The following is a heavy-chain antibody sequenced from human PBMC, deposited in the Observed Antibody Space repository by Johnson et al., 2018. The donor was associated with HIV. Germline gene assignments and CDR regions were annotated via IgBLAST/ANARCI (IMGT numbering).Heavy chain of an antibody. CDR1: GFTFSSYA. CDR3: AREPWPRGATGDYAFDI. V-gene: IGHV3-64*04. J-gene: IGHJ3*02. CDR2: INWNGGST. D-gene: IGHD1-26*01. Sequence: QVQLVESGGGLVQPGGSLRLSCAASGFTFSSYAMHWVRQAPGKGLEYVSAINWNGGSTGYADSVKGRFTISRDNAKNSLYLQMNSLRAEDTALYYCAREPWPRGATGDYAFDIWGQGTMVTVSS.